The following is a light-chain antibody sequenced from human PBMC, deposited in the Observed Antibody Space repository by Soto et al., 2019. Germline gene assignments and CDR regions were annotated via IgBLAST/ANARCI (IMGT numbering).Light chain of an antibody. J-gene: IGKJ1*01. CDR3: QQYINWPQM. V-gene: IGKV3-15*01. CDR1: QSVSSN. Sequence: EVVMTQSPATLSVSPGERATLSCRASQSVSSNLAWYQQKLGQAPRLLIYGASTRATGVPARFSGSGSGTEFTLTISGLQSEDFAVYYCQQYINWPQMFGQGTKVEIK. CDR2: GAS.